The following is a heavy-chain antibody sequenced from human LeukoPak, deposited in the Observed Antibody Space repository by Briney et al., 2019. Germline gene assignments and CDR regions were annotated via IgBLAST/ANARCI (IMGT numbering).Heavy chain of an antibody. Sequence: GGSLRLSCAASGFTFSSYSMNWVRQAPGKGLEWVSVIYSGGSTYYADSVKGRFTISRDNSKNTLYLQMNSLRAEDTAVYYCAGSYVIRSFDYWGQGTLVTVSS. CDR1: GFTFSSYS. CDR2: IYSGGST. CDR3: AGSYVIRSFDY. D-gene: IGHD3-16*01. V-gene: IGHV3-66*01. J-gene: IGHJ4*02.